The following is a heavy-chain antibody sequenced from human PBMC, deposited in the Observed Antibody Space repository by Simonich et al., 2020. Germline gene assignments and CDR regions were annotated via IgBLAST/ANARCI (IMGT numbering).Heavy chain of an antibody. J-gene: IGHJ4*02. CDR2: IYSGGST. CDR3: ARDGLGIGYFDY. CDR1: GFTVSSKY. D-gene: IGHD3-16*01. V-gene: IGHV3-53*04. Sequence: EVQLVESGGGLVKPGGSLRLSCAASGFTVSSKYMSWVRQAPGKVIEWVSVIYSGGSTYSADAVKGRFTISRHNSKTTLDLQMNSLGAEDRAVYYCARDGLGIGYFDYWGQGTLVTVSS.